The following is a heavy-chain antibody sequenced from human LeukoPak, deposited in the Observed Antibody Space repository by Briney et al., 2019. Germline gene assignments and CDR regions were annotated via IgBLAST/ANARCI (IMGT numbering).Heavy chain of an antibody. D-gene: IGHD3-10*01. CDR3: ARVKSGFWRVVRGNNWFDP. J-gene: IGHJ5*02. CDR1: GYTFTSYD. Sequence: RASVKVSCKASGYTFTSYDINWVRQATGQGLEWMGWMNPNSGNTGYAQKFQGRVTMTRNTSISTAYMELSSLRSEDTAVYYCARVKSGFWRVVRGNNWFDPWGQGTLVTVSS. V-gene: IGHV1-8*01. CDR2: MNPNSGNT.